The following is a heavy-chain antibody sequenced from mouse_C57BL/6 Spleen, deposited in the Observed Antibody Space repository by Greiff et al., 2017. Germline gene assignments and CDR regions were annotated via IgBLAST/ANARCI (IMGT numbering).Heavy chain of an antibody. CDR1: GFNIKDYY. V-gene: IGHV14-1*01. D-gene: IGHD1-1*01. CDR2: IDPEDGDT. Sequence: EVQLQQSGAELVRPGASVKLSCTASGFNIKDYYMHWVKQRPEQGLEWIGRIDPEDGDTEYAPKFQGKATMTADTSSNTAYLQLSSLTSEDTAVYYCTTDCCGSSYGYFDVWGTGTTVTVSS. J-gene: IGHJ1*03. CDR3: TTDCCGSSYGYFDV.